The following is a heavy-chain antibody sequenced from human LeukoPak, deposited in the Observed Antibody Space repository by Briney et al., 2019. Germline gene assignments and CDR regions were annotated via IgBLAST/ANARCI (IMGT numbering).Heavy chain of an antibody. D-gene: IGHD2-15*01. CDR3: ARDRGRSTFDP. V-gene: IGHV3-21*01. CDR2: ISSSSSYI. CDR1: GFTFSSYS. Sequence: GGSLRLSCAASGFTFSSYSMNWVRKAPGKGLDWVSSISSSSSYIYYADSVKGRFTISRDNAKNSLYLQMNSLRAEDTAVYYCARDRGRSTFDPWGQGTLVTVSS. J-gene: IGHJ5*02.